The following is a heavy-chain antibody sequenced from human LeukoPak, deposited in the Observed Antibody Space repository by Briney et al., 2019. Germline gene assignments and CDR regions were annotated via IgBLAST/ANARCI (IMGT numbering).Heavy chain of an antibody. V-gene: IGHV1-18*01. CDR3: ARDHGSYSPIDY. Sequence: GASVKVSCKASGGTFSSYAISWVRQAPGQGLEWMGWISAYNGNTNYAQTLQGRVTMTTDTSTSTAYMELRSLRSDDTAVYYCARDHGSYSPIDYWGQGTLVTVSS. CDR1: GGTFSSYA. D-gene: IGHD1-26*01. J-gene: IGHJ4*02. CDR2: ISAYNGNT.